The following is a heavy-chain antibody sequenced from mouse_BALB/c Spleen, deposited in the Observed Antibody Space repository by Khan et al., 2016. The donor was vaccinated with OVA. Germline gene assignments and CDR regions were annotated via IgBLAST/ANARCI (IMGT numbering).Heavy chain of an antibody. D-gene: IGHD2-12*01. Sequence: EVELVESGGGIVQPGGSLKLSCAASRFTISSYGMSSVLQTPDKRLELVATIDSNGGSTDYQHSVKRRFTISGDNAKNALYLQMRSLKSEDTAMYYCARSAIWGQGTTLTVSS. CDR1: RFTISSYG. V-gene: IGHV5-6-3*01. CDR2: IDSNGGST. J-gene: IGHJ2*01. CDR3: ARSAI.